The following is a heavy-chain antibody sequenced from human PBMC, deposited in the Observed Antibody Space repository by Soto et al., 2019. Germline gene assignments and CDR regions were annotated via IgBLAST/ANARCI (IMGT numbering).Heavy chain of an antibody. CDR1: GFTVSDYY. CDR3: ARDNEQLQYYYYYGMDV. Sequence: QVQLVESGGGLVKPGGSLRLSCAASGFTVSDYYMSWIRQAPGKGLEWVSYISSSGSTIYYADSVKGRFTISRDNAKNSLYLQMNSLRAEDTAVYYCARDNEQLQYYYYYGMDVWCQGSTVTVSS. D-gene: IGHD6-19*01. J-gene: IGHJ6*02. V-gene: IGHV3-11*01. CDR2: ISSSGSTI.